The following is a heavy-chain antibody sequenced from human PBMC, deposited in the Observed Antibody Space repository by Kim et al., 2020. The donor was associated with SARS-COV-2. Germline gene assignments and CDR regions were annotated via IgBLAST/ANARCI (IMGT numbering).Heavy chain of an antibody. CDR3: ARDTGRLRSWAFDI. D-gene: IGHD6-25*01. CDR1: GYTFTSYA. J-gene: IGHJ3*02. V-gene: IGHV1-3*01. CDR2: INAGNGNT. Sequence: ASVKVSCKASGYTFTSYAMHWVRQAPGQRLEWMGWINAGNGNTKYSQKFQGRVTITRDTSASTAYMELSSLRSEDTAVYYCARDTGRLRSWAFDIWGQGTMVTVSS.